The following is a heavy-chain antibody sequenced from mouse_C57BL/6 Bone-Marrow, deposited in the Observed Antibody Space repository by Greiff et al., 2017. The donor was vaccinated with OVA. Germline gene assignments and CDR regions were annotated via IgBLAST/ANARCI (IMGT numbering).Heavy chain of an antibody. CDR3: ARALGAWFAY. Sequence: VQLQQPGAELVKPGASVKMSCKASGYTFTSYWITWVKQRPGQGLEWIGDIYPGSGSTNYNEKFKSKATLTADTSSSTAYMQLSSLTSEDSAVYYCARALGAWFAYWGQGTLVTVSA. J-gene: IGHJ3*01. V-gene: IGHV1-55*01. CDR2: IYPGSGST. CDR1: GYTFTSYW.